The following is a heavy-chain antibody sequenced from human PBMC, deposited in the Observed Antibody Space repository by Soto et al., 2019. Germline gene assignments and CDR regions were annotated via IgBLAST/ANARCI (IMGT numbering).Heavy chain of an antibody. J-gene: IGHJ4*02. V-gene: IGHV1-2*02. Sequence: ASVNVSCKASGYTFTVNYMHWVRQAPGQGLEWMALINPTTGGTSYAQRFQGRVTLTWDTSISTAYMELSRLRSDDTAIYYCARGYCSAIGCSHYFDYWGQGTLVTVSS. CDR3: ARGYCSAIGCSHYFDY. CDR1: GYTFTVNY. D-gene: IGHD2-2*01. CDR2: INPTTGGT.